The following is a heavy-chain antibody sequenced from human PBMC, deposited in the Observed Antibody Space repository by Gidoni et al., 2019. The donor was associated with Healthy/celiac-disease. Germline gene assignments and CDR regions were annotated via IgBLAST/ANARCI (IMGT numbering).Heavy chain of an antibody. Sequence: QVQLGQCGDEVKKHGSAEKGAWKAYGGNVRSNEIRWVRHDPGQGREWMGGIIPLFGTAHYAQKFQGRVTITSDESTSTAYMELSSLRSEDTAVYYCASWGRDGYNYEILAFDIWGQVTMVTVSS. CDR3: ASWGRDGYNYEILAFDI. J-gene: IGHJ3*02. D-gene: IGHD5-12*01. CDR2: IIPLFGTA. V-gene: IGHV1-69*01. CDR1: GGNVRSNE.